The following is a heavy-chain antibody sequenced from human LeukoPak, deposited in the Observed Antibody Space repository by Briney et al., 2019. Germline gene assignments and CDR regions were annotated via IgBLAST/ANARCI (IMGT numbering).Heavy chain of an antibody. D-gene: IGHD4-23*01. Sequence: PXGSLRLSCSASGFTFSTYGMHGVRQAPGKGLEYVSAIISNGGSTYYADSVKGRFTISRDNSKNTLYLQMSSLRPEDTAVYYCLKGVSTAVTGAGDRWGQGTLVTVSS. V-gene: IGHV3-64D*09. CDR3: LKGVSTAVTGAGDR. CDR2: IISNGGST. CDR1: GFTFSTYG. J-gene: IGHJ5*02.